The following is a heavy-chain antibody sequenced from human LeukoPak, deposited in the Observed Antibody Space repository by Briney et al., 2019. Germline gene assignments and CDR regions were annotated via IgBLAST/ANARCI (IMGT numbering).Heavy chain of an antibody. CDR1: GFTFSSYA. D-gene: IGHD1-26*01. CDR2: ISGSGGST. Sequence: GASLRLSCAAPGFTFSSYAMSWVRQAPGKGLEWVSAISGSGGSTYYADSVKGRFTISRDNSKNTLYLQMNSLRAEDTAVYYCAKVGDFSGSFYYFDYWGQGTLVTVSS. J-gene: IGHJ4*02. CDR3: AKVGDFSGSFYYFDY. V-gene: IGHV3-23*01.